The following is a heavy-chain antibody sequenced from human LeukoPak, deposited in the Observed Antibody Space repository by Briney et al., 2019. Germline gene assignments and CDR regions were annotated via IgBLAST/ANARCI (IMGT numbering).Heavy chain of an antibody. CDR3: RKDNHSDDFFDY. V-gene: IGHV3-43D*03. J-gene: IGHJ4*02. D-gene: IGHD3-3*01. CDR2: ITWDGSDT. CDR1: GFTFADYA. Sequence: AGGSLRLSCAASGFTFADYAMCWVRQGPGKGLEWLALITWDGSDTYYADSVRGRFAISRDNSKDTLYLQMDSLRVEDTGFYYCRKDNHSDDFFDYWGPGTLVTASS.